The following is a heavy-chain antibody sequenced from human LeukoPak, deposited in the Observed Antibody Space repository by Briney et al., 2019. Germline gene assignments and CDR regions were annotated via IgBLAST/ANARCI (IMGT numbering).Heavy chain of an antibody. J-gene: IGHJ5*02. D-gene: IGHD5-24*01. Sequence: SQTLSLTCAISGDSIFNNNAAWNWIRQSPSRGLEWLGRTYYRSKWYSDYVVSVRDRITINSDTSKNQFSLHLNSVIPEDSALCFCAHGEAWGQGTLVTVSS. V-gene: IGHV6-1*01. CDR2: TYYRSKWYS. CDR1: GDSIFNNNAA. CDR3: AHGEA.